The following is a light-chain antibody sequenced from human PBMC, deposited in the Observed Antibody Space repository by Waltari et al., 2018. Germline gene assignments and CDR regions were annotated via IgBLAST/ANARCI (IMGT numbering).Light chain of an antibody. J-gene: IGLJ1*01. V-gene: IGLV2-8*01. CDR2: DVS. Sequence: QSALTQPPSASGSLGQSVTISCTGTSSDVGDYDYVSWFQQHPGKAPKLMIYDVSKRPSGCPDLLSGSNAGNTASLTVSGLQAEDEADYYCSSYAGSNNVVFGSGTKVTVL. CDR3: SSYAGSNNVV. CDR1: SSDVGDYDY.